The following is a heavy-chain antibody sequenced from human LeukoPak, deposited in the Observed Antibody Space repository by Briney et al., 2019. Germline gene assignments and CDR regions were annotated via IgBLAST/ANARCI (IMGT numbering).Heavy chain of an antibody. J-gene: IGHJ5*02. CDR3: ARDRSLAVAGTNWFDP. CDR1: GYTFTYYY. V-gene: IGHV1-18*04. Sequence: ASVKVSCKASGYTFTYYYLHWIRQAPGQGLEWMGWISGYNGDTNYAQKFQARVTMTRDTSTSTAYMELRSLRFDDTAVYYCARDRSLAVAGTNWFDPWGQGTLVTVSS. D-gene: IGHD6-19*01. CDR2: ISGYNGDT.